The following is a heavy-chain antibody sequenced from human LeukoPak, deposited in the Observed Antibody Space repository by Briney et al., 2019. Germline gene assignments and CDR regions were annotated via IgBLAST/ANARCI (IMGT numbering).Heavy chain of an antibody. CDR2: IWYDGSNK. CDR1: GFTFSSYG. V-gene: IGHV3-33*01. D-gene: IGHD2-2*01. CDR3: ARGYCSSTSCYLFAAFDI. J-gene: IGHJ3*02. Sequence: GGSLRLSCAASGFTFSSYGMHWVRQAPGKGLEWVAVIWYDGSNKYYADSVKGRFTISRDNSKNTLYLQMNSLRAEDTAVYYCARGYCSSTSCYLFAAFDIWGQGTMVTVSS.